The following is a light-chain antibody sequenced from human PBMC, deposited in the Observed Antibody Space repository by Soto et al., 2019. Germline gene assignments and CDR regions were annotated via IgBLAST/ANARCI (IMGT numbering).Light chain of an antibody. CDR2: DVS. J-gene: IGLJ2*01. Sequence: QSALTQPASVSGSPGQSITLSCTGTSSDVGTYNFGSWYRQHPVKAPILIIFDVSSRPSGISNRFSGSKSGNTASLTISGVQAEDEADYYCSSYANSDTVIFGGGTKLTVL. V-gene: IGLV2-14*01. CDR1: SSDVGTYNF. CDR3: SSYANSDTVI.